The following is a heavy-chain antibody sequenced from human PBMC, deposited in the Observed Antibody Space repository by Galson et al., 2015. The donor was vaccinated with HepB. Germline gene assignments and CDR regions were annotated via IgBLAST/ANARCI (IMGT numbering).Heavy chain of an antibody. J-gene: IGHJ4*02. D-gene: IGHD4/OR15-4a*01. CDR3: ARKEDYPDY. V-gene: IGHV3-48*03. CDR2: ISSSGYTL. CDR1: GFTFSSYE. Sequence: SLRLSCAASGFTFSSYEMNWVRQAPGKGLEWVSYISSSGYTLYYADSVKGRFTISRDNAKNSLYLQMDSLRAEDTAVYYCARKEDYPDYWGQGTLVTVSS.